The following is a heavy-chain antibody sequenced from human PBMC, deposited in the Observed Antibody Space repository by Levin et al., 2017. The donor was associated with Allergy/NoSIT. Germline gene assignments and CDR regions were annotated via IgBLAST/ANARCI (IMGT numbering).Heavy chain of an antibody. CDR3: TREGSLLWFGELLNYYYMDV. V-gene: IGHV3-49*03. Sequence: GGSLRLSCTASGFTFGDYAMSWFRQAPGKGLEWVGFIRSKAYGGTTEYAASVKGRFTISRDDSKSIAYLQMNSLKTEDTAVYYCTREGSLLWFGELLNYYYMDVWGKGPTVTVSS. CDR2: IRSKAYGGTT. D-gene: IGHD3-10*01. J-gene: IGHJ6*03. CDR1: GFTFGDYA.